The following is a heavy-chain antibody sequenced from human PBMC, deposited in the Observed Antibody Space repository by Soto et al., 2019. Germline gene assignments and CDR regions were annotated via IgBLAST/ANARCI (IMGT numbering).Heavy chain of an antibody. CDR2: IYYSGST. CDR3: ARVHLTMIVVVITTGAFGI. D-gene: IGHD3-22*01. J-gene: IGHJ3*02. CDR1: GGSISSGGYY. Sequence: SETLSLTCTVSGGSISSGGYYWSWIRQHPGKGLEWIGYIYYSGSTYYNPSLKSRVTISVDTSKNQFSLKLSSVTAADTAVYYCARVHLTMIVVVITTGAFGIWGQGTMVTVSS. V-gene: IGHV4-31*03.